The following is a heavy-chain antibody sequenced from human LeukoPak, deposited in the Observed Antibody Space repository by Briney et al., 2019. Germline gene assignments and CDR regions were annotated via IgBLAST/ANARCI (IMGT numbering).Heavy chain of an antibody. V-gene: IGHV3-9*01. J-gene: IGHJ4*02. CDR2: ITWNSGSI. CDR1: GFTFDDYT. Sequence: SLRLSCAASGFTFDDYTMHWVRQAPGKGLEWVPGITWNSGSIGYADSVRGRFTISRDNAKNSLYLEMNSLRAEDTALYYCAKEDHFASWGQGTLVTVSS. CDR3: AKEDHFAS.